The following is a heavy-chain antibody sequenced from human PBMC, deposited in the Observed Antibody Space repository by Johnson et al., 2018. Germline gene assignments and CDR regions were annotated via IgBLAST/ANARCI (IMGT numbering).Heavy chain of an antibody. CDR2: IWYDGGNQ. J-gene: IGHJ6*02. V-gene: IGHV3-33*01. D-gene: IGHD3-3*01. Sequence: QVQLVESGGGVVQPGRSXRLSCAASGFTFSSYGMHWVRQAPGKGLEWVAVIWYDGGNQYYADPVKGRFTISRDNAKNSLYQQMNSLRAEDTAGYYCARVNGITGITIFGVVIQSYADVWGQGTTVTVSS. CDR1: GFTFSSYG. CDR3: ARVNGITGITIFGVVIQSYADV.